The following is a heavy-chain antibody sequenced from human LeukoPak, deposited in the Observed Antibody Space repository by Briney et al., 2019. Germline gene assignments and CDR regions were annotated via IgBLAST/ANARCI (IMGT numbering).Heavy chain of an antibody. CDR1: GGSFRGYY. D-gene: IGHD3-10*01. Sequence: SETPSLTRAVHGGSFRGYYGSWSRHRPGKGLGWIWELNHLGSTNYNPSLTSRATLSLDTSKHQSSLNLSSVTAAHTAVYFCVGGEPMVRGAPYNGFEPWGEGGLVTGSS. J-gene: IGHJ5*02. V-gene: IGHV4-34*01. CDR2: LNHLGST. CDR3: VGGEPMVRGAPYNGFEP.